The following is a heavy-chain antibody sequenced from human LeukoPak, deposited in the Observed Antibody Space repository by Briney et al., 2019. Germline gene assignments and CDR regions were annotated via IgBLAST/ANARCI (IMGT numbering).Heavy chain of an antibody. CDR3: ARVADPNYYYGMDV. CDR1: GGTFSSYA. CDR2: IIPIFGTA. J-gene: IGHJ6*02. D-gene: IGHD6-19*01. Sequence: SVKVYCKASGGTFSSYAISWVRQAPGQGLEWMGGIIPIFGTANYAQKFQGRVTITADESTSTAYMELSSLRSEDTAVYYCARVADPNYYYGMDVWGQGTTVTVSS. V-gene: IGHV1-69*13.